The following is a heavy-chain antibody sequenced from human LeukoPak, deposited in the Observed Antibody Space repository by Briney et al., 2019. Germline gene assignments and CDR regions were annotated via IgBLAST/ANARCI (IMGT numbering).Heavy chain of an antibody. CDR1: GGSISSYY. CDR3: ARMETSSPGYFDL. CDR2: IYYSGST. D-gene: IGHD6-13*01. J-gene: IGHJ2*01. V-gene: IGHV4-59*08. Sequence: SETLSLTCTVSGGSISSYYWSWIWQPPGKGLEWIGYIYYSGSTNYNPSLKSRVTISVDTSKNQFSLKLSSVTAADTAVYYCARMETSSPGYFDLWGRGTLVTVSS.